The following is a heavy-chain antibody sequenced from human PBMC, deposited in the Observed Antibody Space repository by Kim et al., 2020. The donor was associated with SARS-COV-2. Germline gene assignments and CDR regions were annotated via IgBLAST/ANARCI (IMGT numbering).Heavy chain of an antibody. CDR2: ISASGATT. CDR1: GFPFSSFA. V-gene: IGHV3-23*01. CDR3: AKVQVWFGGAFDS. Sequence: GGSLRLSCAASGFPFSSFAMSWVRQAPGKGLEWVSTISASGATTYSADSVKGRLTISRDNSKNTLSLQMNSLRAEDTAVYYCAKVQVWFGGAFDSWGQGTLVTVSS. D-gene: IGHD3-10*01. J-gene: IGHJ4*02.